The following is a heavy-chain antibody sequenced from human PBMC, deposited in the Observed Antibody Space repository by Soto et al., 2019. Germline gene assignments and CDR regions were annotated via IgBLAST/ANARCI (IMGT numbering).Heavy chain of an antibody. CDR3: ARHPPVSPYDFWSGHPDDY. CDR2: INPNSGGT. Sequence: QVQLVQSGAEVKKPGASVKVSCKASGYTFTGYYMHWVRQAPGQGLEWMGWINPNSGGTNYAQKFQGRVTMTRDTSISTAYMELSRLRSDDTAVYYCARHPPVSPYDFWSGHPDDYWGQGTLVTVSS. J-gene: IGHJ4*02. D-gene: IGHD3-3*01. CDR1: GYTFTGYY. V-gene: IGHV1-2*02.